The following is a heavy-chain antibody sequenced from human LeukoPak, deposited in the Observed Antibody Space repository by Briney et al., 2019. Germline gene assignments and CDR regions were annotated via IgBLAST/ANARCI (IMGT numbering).Heavy chain of an antibody. CDR2: INRDGTEK. V-gene: IGHV3-7*04. D-gene: IGHD2-21*01. CDR1: GFNFSDSR. Sequence: GGSLRLSCATSGFNFSDSRMTWVHQAPGKGLQWVANINRDGTEKHFLDSVEGRFTISRDNAKNSPYLQMNTLRPQDTALYFCVRGDWYLESWGQGTLVTVSS. CDR3: VRGDWYLES. J-gene: IGHJ4*02.